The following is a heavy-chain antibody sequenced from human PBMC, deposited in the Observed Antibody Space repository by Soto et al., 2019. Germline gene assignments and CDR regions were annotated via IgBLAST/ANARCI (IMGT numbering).Heavy chain of an antibody. V-gene: IGHV1-69*13. CDR2: IIPIFGTA. CDR1: GVTFSSYA. Sequence: SAVKVSFKASGVTFSSYAIIWVRPAPGQGLEWMGGIIPIFGTANYAQKFQGRVTITADESTSTAYMELSSLRSEDTAVYYCARDTQYYYDSSGHGGVGYWGQGTLVTVSS. D-gene: IGHD3-22*01. CDR3: ARDTQYYYDSSGHGGVGY. J-gene: IGHJ4*02.